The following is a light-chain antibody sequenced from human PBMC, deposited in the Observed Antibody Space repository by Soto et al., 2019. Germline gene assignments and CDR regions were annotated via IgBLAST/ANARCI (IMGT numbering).Light chain of an antibody. J-gene: IGLJ3*02. CDR3: ETWDSNTRV. CDR1: SGHSSYI. Sequence: QAVLTQSSSASASLGSSVKLTCTLSSGHSSYIIAWHQQQPGKAPRYLMKLEGSGSYNKGSGVPDRFSGSSSGADRYLTISNLQSEDEADYYCETWDSNTRVFGGRTKLTVL. V-gene: IGLV4-60*03. CDR2: LEGSGSY.